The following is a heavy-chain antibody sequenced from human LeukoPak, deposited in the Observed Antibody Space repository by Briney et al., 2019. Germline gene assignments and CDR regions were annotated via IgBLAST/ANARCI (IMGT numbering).Heavy chain of an antibody. Sequence: GRSLRLSCAASGFTFSSYGMHWVRQAPGKGLGWVAVIWYDGSNKYYADSVKGRFTISRDNSKNTLYLQMNSLRAEDTAVYYCARDTASRPTISWRYYYYGMDVWGQGTTVTVSS. V-gene: IGHV3-33*01. CDR2: IWYDGSNK. CDR1: GFTFSSYG. D-gene: IGHD5-24*01. J-gene: IGHJ6*02. CDR3: ARDTASRPTISWRYYYYGMDV.